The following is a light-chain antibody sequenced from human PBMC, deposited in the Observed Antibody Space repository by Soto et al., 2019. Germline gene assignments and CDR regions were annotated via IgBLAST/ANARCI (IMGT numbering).Light chain of an antibody. J-gene: IGKJ3*01. CDR3: QQYNTWPPT. Sequence: EIVMTQSPATLSVSPGEGATLSCRASQSVGRDLAWYQQKPGQAPRLLIYGASTRATGIPARFTGSGSGTEFTLAINSLQSEGFAAYWCQQYNTWPPTFGPGTTVDIK. CDR2: GAS. CDR1: QSVGRD. V-gene: IGKV3-15*01.